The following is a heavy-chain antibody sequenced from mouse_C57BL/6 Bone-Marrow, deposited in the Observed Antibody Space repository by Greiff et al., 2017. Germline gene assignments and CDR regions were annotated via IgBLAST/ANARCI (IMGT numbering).Heavy chain of an antibody. V-gene: IGHV5-16*01. J-gene: IGHJ2*01. D-gene: IGHD1-1*01. CDR3: AREGAGGGSIPHYFDY. CDR1: GFTFSDYY. CDR2: INYDGSST. Sequence: EVMLVESEGGLVQPGSSMTLSCTASGFTFSDYYMAWVSQVPEKGLEWVANINYDGSSTYYLDSLKSRFILSRDNAKNILYLQMSSLKSEDTATYYCAREGAGGGSIPHYFDYGGQGTTLTVS.